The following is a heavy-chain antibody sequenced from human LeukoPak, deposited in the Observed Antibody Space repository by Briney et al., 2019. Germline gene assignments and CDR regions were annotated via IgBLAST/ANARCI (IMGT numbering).Heavy chain of an antibody. CDR2: IRYDGSNK. D-gene: IGHD6-6*01. Sequence: PGGSLRLSCAASGFTFSSYGMHWVRQAPGKGLEWVAFIRYDGSNKYYADSVKGRFTISRDNSKNTLYLQMNSLRAEDTAVYYCAKSPESIAARGVDYWGQGTLVTVSS. CDR1: GFTFSSYG. V-gene: IGHV3-30*02. CDR3: AKSPESIAARGVDY. J-gene: IGHJ4*02.